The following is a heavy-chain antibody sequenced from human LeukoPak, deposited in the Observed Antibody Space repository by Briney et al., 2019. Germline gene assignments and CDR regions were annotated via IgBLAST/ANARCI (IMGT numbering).Heavy chain of an antibody. CDR3: ARGPVALPNDRLSLFFDF. D-gene: IGHD2-8*01. Sequence: SETLSLTCAVYGASFNTYYWTWIRQSPDKGLEWIGEVKHDGDTNVDPSLRSRVVMSVDASKNQFSLKMTSVTAADTAIYFCARGPVALPNDRLSLFFDFWGQGTLVTVSS. J-gene: IGHJ5*01. CDR2: VKHDGDT. V-gene: IGHV4-34*01. CDR1: GASFNTYY.